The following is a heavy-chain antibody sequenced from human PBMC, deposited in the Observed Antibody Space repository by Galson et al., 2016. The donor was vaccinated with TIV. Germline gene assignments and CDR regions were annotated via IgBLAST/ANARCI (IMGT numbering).Heavy chain of an antibody. CDR3: ARDRKYYDILTAGNSYYGMDV. V-gene: IGHV3-33*01. Sequence: SLRLSCAASGFTFSSYDMHWVRQAPGKGLPWVAVIWYDGNDKYYADSVMGRFTISRDNSKNTLYLQMNSLRVEDTAVYYCARDRKYYDILTAGNSYYGMDVWGQGTTVTVSS. CDR1: GFTFSSYD. CDR2: IWYDGNDK. D-gene: IGHD3-9*01. J-gene: IGHJ6*02.